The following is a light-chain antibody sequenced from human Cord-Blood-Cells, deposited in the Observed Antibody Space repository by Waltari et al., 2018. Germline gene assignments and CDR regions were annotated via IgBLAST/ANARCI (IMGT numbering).Light chain of an antibody. V-gene: IGKV1-27*01. CDR2: AAS. J-gene: IGKJ1*01. Sequence: INITQSASSLSASVGARVTITCRAGEGISNYLAWYQQKPGKVPKLLIYAASSVQSGVPSRFSVRGDGADFTITISSLQPEGVATYYCQKYISAPWTFGQGTKVEIK. CDR1: EGISNY. CDR3: QKYISAPWT.